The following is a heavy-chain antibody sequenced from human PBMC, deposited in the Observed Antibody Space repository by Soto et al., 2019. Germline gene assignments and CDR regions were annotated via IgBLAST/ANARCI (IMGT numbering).Heavy chain of an antibody. CDR1: GGSISSDDYY. J-gene: IGHJ1*01. Sequence: SETLSLTCTVSGGSISSDDYYWSWIRQAPGRGLEWIGYIHSSGSIYYNPSLKSRATMSIDTARNQFSLKVSSVTVADTAVYYCARDLDGLHDDNSGPYPRPGWGQGTLVT. D-gene: IGHD3-22*01. CDR2: IHSSGSI. V-gene: IGHV4-30-4*01. CDR3: ARDLDGLHDDNSGPYPRPG.